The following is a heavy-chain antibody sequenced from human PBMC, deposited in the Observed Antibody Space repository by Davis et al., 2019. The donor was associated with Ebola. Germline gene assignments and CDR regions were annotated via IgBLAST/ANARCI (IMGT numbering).Heavy chain of an antibody. CDR2: IKQDGSEK. J-gene: IGHJ4*02. V-gene: IGHV3-7*03. CDR3: ARDPPRTGPFDY. Sequence: PSETLSLTCTVSGGSISSGGYYWSWVRQAPGKGLEWVANIKQDGSEKYYVDSVKGRFTISRDNAKNSLYLQMNSLRAEDTAVYYCARDPPRTGPFDYWGQGTLVTVSS. D-gene: IGHD3/OR15-3a*01. CDR1: GGSISSGGYY.